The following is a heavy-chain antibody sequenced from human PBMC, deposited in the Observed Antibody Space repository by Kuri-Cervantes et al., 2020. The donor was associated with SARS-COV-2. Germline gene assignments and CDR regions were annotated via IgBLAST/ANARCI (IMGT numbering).Heavy chain of an antibody. CDR2: IKHGGGT. CDR3: ARGVRFLDPKYYYFYYYMDV. V-gene: IGHV4-34*01. J-gene: IGHJ6*03. CDR1: GGSFSGYY. D-gene: IGHD3-3*01. Sequence: SETLSLSCAVYGGSFSGYYWSWIRQPPGKGLEWIGEIKHGGGTNYNPSLMSRVTISVDTSKNQFSLKLRSVTAADTAVYYCARGVRFLDPKYYYFYYYMDVWGKGTTVTVSS.